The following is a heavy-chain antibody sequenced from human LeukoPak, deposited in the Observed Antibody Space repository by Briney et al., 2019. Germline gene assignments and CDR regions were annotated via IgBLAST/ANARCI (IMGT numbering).Heavy chain of an antibody. CDR3: AKHGYGSGSYRVYYYMDV. CDR2: LSGGGGST. Sequence: GGSLRLACAASGFTFSSYAMSWVRQAPGEGLEWDSALSGGGGSTYYADSVKGRFTISRDNSKNTLYLQMNSLRDEDTAGYYCAKHGYGSGSYRVYYYMDVWGKGTTVTVSS. D-gene: IGHD3-10*01. J-gene: IGHJ6*03. V-gene: IGHV3-23*01. CDR1: GFTFSSYA.